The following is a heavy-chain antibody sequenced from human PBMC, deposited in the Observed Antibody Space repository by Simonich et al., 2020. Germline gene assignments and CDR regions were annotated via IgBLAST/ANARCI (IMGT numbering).Heavy chain of an antibody. CDR2: INPSGGST. CDR1: GYTFTSYY. V-gene: IGHV1-46*01. Sequence: QVQLVQSGAEVKKPGASVKVSCKASGYTFTSYYMPWVRQAPGQGLEWMGIINPSGGSTSNAMKFKGRVTMTRDTSTSTVYKELSSLRSEDTAVYYCASADSGGYWGYYYYYYGMDVWGQGTTVTVSS. D-gene: IGHD1-26*01. J-gene: IGHJ6*02. CDR3: ASADSGGYWGYYYYYYGMDV.